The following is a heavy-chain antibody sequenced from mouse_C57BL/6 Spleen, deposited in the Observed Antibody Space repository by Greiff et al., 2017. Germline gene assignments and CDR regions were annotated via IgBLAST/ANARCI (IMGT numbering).Heavy chain of an antibody. Sequence: QAQLKESGAELAKPGASVKLSCKASGYTFTSYWMHWVKQRPGQGLEWIGYINPSSGYTKYNQKFKDKATLTADKSSSTAYMQLSSLTYEDSAVFYCARDSSGYFDYWGQGTTLTVSS. V-gene: IGHV1-7*01. D-gene: IGHD3-2*02. J-gene: IGHJ2*01. CDR3: ARDSSGYFDY. CDR1: GYTFTSYW. CDR2: INPSSGYT.